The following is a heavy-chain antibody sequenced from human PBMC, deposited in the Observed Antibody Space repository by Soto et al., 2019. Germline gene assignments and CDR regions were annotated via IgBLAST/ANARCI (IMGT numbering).Heavy chain of an antibody. CDR1: GYTLTELS. V-gene: IGHV1-24*01. J-gene: IGHJ6*02. D-gene: IGHD2-8*02. CDR2: FDPEDGET. CDR3: AGTVRYGMDV. Sequence: ASVKVSCKVSGYTLTELSMHWVRQAPGKGLEWMGGFDPEDGETIYAQKFQGRVTMTEGTSTDTAYMELSSLRSEDTAVYYCAGTVRYGMDVWGQGTTVTVSS.